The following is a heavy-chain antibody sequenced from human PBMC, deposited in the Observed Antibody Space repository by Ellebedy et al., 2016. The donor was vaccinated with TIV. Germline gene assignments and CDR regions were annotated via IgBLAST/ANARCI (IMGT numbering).Heavy chain of an antibody. V-gene: IGHV5-51*01. Sequence: GESLKISCKGSGYSFTSYWIGWVRQMPGKGLEWMGIIYPGDSDTRYSPSFQGQVTISADKSISTAYLQWSSLKASDTAMYYCARHGEVTQYQLLARSPNVYYFDYWGQGTLVTVSS. J-gene: IGHJ4*02. CDR3: ARHGEVTQYQLLARSPNVYYFDY. CDR1: GYSFTSYW. CDR2: IYPGDSDT. D-gene: IGHD2-2*01.